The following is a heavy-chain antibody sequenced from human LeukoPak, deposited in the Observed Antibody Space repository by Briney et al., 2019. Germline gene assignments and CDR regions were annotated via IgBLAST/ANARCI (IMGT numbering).Heavy chain of an antibody. Sequence: GGSLRLSCAASGFTFSSYSMNWVRQAPGKGLEWVSSISSSSSYIYYADSVKGRFTISRDNAKNSLYLQMNSLRAGDTAVYYCARGSKSPNYYDSSGYQYYFDYWGQGTLVTVSS. D-gene: IGHD3-22*01. J-gene: IGHJ4*02. CDR1: GFTFSSYS. CDR3: ARGSKSPNYYDSSGYQYYFDY. V-gene: IGHV3-21*01. CDR2: ISSSSSYI.